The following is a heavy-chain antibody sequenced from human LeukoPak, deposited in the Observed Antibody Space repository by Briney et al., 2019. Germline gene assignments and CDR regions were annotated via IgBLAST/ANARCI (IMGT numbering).Heavy chain of an antibody. CDR2: IYSGDNS. CDR1: GLTVSSIS. J-gene: IGHJ3*02. CDR3: ARAPIIIWAFDI. Sequence: GSLRLSCAASGLTVSSISMTWARQAPGKGLEWVSVIYSGDNSYYADSVKGRFTISRDNSKNTVYLQMNSLRAEDTAVYYCARAPIIIWAFDIWGHGTMVTVSS. V-gene: IGHV3-53*01. D-gene: IGHD3/OR15-3a*01.